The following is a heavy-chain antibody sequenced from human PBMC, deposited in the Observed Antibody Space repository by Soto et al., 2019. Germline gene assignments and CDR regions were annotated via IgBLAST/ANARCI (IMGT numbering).Heavy chain of an antibody. CDR1: GFSFHDAW. CDR2: IKSKTAGETT. J-gene: IGHJ4*02. Sequence: PGGSLRLSCAASGFSFHDAWMNWVRQAPGKGLEWVGRIKSKTAGETTDYAAPVKGRFSVSRDDSKNTLYLQMNSLKTEDTAVYYCTADLIGTYYSPYHYGGQGILVTVSS. CDR3: TADLIGTYYSPYHY. D-gene: IGHD3-10*01. V-gene: IGHV3-15*07.